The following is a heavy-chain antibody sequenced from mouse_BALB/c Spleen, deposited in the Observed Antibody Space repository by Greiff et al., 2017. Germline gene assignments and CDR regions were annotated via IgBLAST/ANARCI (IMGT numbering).Heavy chain of an antibody. J-gene: IGHJ4*01. Sequence: EVKLMESGPSLVKPSQTLSLTCSVTGDSITSGYWNWIRKFPGNKLEYMGYISYSGSTYYNPSLKSRISITRDTSKNQSYLQLNSVTTEDTATYYCARMYYYGRYAMDYWGQGTSVTVSS. D-gene: IGHD1-1*01. V-gene: IGHV3-8*02. CDR1: GDSITSGY. CDR3: ARMYYYGRYAMDY. CDR2: ISYSGST.